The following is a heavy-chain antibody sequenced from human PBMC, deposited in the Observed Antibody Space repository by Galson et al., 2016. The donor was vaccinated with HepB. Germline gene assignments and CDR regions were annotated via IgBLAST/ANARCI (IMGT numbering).Heavy chain of an antibody. Sequence: CAASGLTVSTNYISWVRQAPGKGLEWVSVIYGADTTYYAESVKGRFTISRDNFKNTLYLQMNSLRVEDTAIYYCAEDRGGCSGGTCYHYYGLDVWGQGTTVTVSS. D-gene: IGHD2-15*01. V-gene: IGHV3-53*01. CDR1: GLTVSTNY. CDR3: AEDRGGCSGGTCYHYYGLDV. CDR2: IYGADTT. J-gene: IGHJ6*02.